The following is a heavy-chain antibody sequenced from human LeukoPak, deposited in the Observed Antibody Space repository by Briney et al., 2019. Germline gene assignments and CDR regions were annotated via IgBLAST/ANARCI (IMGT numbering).Heavy chain of an antibody. CDR3: ARVTPDTAAAGPALDY. CDR2: INPNSGGT. V-gene: IGHV1-2*02. J-gene: IGHJ4*02. D-gene: IGHD6-13*01. CDR1: GYTFTGYY. Sequence: ASVKVSCKASGYTFTGYYTHWVRQAPGQGLEWMGWINPNSGGTNYAQKFQGRVTMTRDTSISTAYMELSRLRSDDTAVYYCARVTPDTAAAGPALDYWGQGTLVTVSS.